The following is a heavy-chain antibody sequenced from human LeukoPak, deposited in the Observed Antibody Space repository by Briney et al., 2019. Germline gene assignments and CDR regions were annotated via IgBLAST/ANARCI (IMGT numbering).Heavy chain of an antibody. CDR3: AARPQIATAASFDY. V-gene: IGHV1-69*05. Sequence: SVKVFCKPSGDTLPNAAFSWVRQAPGQGLEWVGRIIPVFDAATYAQRFQGRVSITTDESTSTVYMELSSLKSDDTAVYYCAARPQIATAASFDYWGQGTLVTVSS. CDR2: IIPVFDAA. J-gene: IGHJ4*02. CDR1: GDTLPNAA. D-gene: IGHD6-25*01.